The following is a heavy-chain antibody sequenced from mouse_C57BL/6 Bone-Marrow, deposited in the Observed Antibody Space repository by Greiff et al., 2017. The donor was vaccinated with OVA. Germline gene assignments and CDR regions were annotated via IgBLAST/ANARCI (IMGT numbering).Heavy chain of an antibody. J-gene: IGHJ4*01. CDR3: GKHYGNDAMDY. CDR2: IYPGDGDT. Sequence: QVQLKESGPELVKPGASVKISCKASGYAFSSSWMNWVKQRPGQGLEWIGRIYPGDGDTNYNGKFKGKATLTADKSSSTAYMQLSSLTSEGSAVYCCGKHYGNDAMDYWGQGTSVTVSS. D-gene: IGHD1-2*01. CDR1: GYAFSSSW. V-gene: IGHV1-82*01.